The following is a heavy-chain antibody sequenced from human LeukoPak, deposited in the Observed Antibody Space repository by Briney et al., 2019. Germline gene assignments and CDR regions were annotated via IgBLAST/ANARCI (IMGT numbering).Heavy chain of an antibody. V-gene: IGHV3-30-3*01. CDR2: ISYDGTKT. D-gene: IGHD1-1*01. CDR1: GFPFSQYA. J-gene: IGHJ4*02. CDR3: ARGRSGWKTFDY. Sequence: PGGSLRLSCAASGFPFSQYAMHWVRQAPGKGLDWVAIISYDGTKTDYADSVKGRFTISRDNAKNSLYLQMNSLRAEDTAVYYCARGRSGWKTFDYWGQGTLVTVSS.